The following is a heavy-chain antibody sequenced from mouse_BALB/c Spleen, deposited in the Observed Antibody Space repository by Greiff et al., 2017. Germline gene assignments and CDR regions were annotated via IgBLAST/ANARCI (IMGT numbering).Heavy chain of an antibody. V-gene: IGHV1-82*01. Sequence: QVQLQQSGPELVKPGASVKISCKASGYAFSSSWLNWVKQRPGQGLEWIGRIYPGDGDTNYNGKFKGKATLTADKSSSTAYMQLSSLTSVDSAVYFCARWLLLYYAMDYWGQGTSVTVSS. D-gene: IGHD2-3*01. CDR3: ARWLLLYYAMDY. CDR1: GYAFSSSW. J-gene: IGHJ4*01. CDR2: IYPGDGDT.